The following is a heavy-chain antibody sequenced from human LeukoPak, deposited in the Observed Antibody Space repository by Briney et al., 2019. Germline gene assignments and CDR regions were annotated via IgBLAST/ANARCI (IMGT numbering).Heavy chain of an antibody. D-gene: IGHD3-3*01. J-gene: IGHJ3*02. CDR1: GFTFSSYA. V-gene: IGHV3-30-3*01. Sequence: PGGSLRLSCAASGFTFSSYAMHWVRQAPGKGLEWVAVISYDGSNKYYADSVKSRFTISRDNSKNPLYLQMNSLRAEYTAVYYCARDTPSYVLRFLESSAFDIWGQGTMVTVSS. CDR2: ISYDGSNK. CDR3: ARDTPSYVLRFLESSAFDI.